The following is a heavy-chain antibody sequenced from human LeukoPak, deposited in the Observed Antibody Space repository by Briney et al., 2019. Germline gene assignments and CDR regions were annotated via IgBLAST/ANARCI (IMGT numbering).Heavy chain of an antibody. CDR1: GFTLTNYA. V-gene: IGHV3-23*01. D-gene: IGHD3-9*01. Sequence: PGTSLRLSCVASGFTLTNYAMSWVRQAPGKGLEWVSAITGSDGSSYYADSVKGRFTISRDNSKNTLYLQVNSLRAEDTAVYYCAKWGDYDILTGYYVPDYWGQGTLVTVSS. J-gene: IGHJ4*02. CDR2: ITGSDGSS. CDR3: AKWGDYDILTGYYVPDY.